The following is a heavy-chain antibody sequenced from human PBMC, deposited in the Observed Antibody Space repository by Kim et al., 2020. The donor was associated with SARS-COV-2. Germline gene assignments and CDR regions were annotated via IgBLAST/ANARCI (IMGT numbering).Heavy chain of an antibody. Sequence: TRPNYAYALKGRFTISRDNAKSTWYLQMNSLTADDTAVYYCARDLFGRRDYWGQGTLVTVSS. CDR3: ARDLFGRRDY. D-gene: IGHD3-10*01. J-gene: IGHJ4*02. V-gene: IGHV3-74*01. CDR2: TRP.